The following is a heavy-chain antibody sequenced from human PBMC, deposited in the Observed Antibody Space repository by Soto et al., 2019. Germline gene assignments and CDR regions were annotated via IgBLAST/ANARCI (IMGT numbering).Heavy chain of an antibody. CDR3: ARGPPRYTAMALGYYYSMDV. J-gene: IGHJ6*02. CDR2: TYYRSKWYN. CDR1: GDSVSSNSAA. Sequence: SQTLSLTCAISGDSVSSNSAAWNWIRQSPSRGLEWLGRTYYRSKWYNDYAVSVKSRITINPDTSKNQFSLQLNSVTPEDTAVYYCARGPPRYTAMALGYYYSMDVWGQATTVTVSS. V-gene: IGHV6-1*01. D-gene: IGHD5-18*01.